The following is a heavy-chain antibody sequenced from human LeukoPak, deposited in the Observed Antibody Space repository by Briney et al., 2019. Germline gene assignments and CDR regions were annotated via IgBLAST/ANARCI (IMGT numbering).Heavy chain of an antibody. CDR2: INPNSGGT. Sequence: ASVKVSCKASGYTFTGYYMHWVRQAPGQGLEWMGWINPNSGGTNYAQKFQGRVTMTRDTSISTAYMELSRLRSDDTAVYYCARAYSSSWYNWFDPWGQGTLVTVSS. J-gene: IGHJ5*02. CDR3: ARAYSSSWYNWFDP. D-gene: IGHD6-13*01. V-gene: IGHV1-2*02. CDR1: GYTFTGYY.